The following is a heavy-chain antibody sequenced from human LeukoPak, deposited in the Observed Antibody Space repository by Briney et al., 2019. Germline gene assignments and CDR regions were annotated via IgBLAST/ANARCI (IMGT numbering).Heavy chain of an antibody. Sequence: PSETLSLICTVSGGSISSYYWSWIRQPPGKGLEWIGYIYYSGSTNYNPSLKSRVTISVDTSKNQFSLKLSSVTAADTAVYYCAREVHCSGGSCYGAFDIWGQGTMVTVSS. J-gene: IGHJ3*02. V-gene: IGHV4-59*01. CDR1: GGSISSYY. D-gene: IGHD2-15*01. CDR3: AREVHCSGGSCYGAFDI. CDR2: IYYSGST.